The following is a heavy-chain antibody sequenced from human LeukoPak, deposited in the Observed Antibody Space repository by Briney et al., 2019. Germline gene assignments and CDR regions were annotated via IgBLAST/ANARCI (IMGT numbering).Heavy chain of an antibody. CDR1: GYTFTGYY. V-gene: IGHV1-2*02. CDR3: ARDLLVPAANWFDP. CDR2: INPNSGGT. Sequence: GASVKVSCKASGYTFTGYYMHWVRQAPGKGLEWMGWINPNSGGTNYAQKFQGRVTMTRDTSISTAYMELSRLRSDDTAVYYCARDLLVPAANWFDPWGQGTLVTVSS. J-gene: IGHJ5*02. D-gene: IGHD2-2*01.